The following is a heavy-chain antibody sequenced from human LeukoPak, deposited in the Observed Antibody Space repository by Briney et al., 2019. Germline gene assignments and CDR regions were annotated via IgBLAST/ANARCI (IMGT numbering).Heavy chain of an antibody. CDR3: ARDPAGPYCTGGVCYPDY. CDR1: GFAFSSYA. J-gene: IGHJ4*02. Sequence: KTGGSLRLSCAASGFAFSSYAMSWVRQAPGKGLEWVSSISSSSSYIYYADSVKGRFTISRDNAKNSLYLQMNSLRAEDTAVYYCARDPAGPYCTGGVCYPDYWGQGTLVTVSS. D-gene: IGHD2-8*02. CDR2: ISSSSSYI. V-gene: IGHV3-21*01.